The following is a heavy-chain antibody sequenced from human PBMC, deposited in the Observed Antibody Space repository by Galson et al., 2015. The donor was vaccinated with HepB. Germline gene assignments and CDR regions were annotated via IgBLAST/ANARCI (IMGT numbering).Heavy chain of an antibody. V-gene: IGHV3-48*02. Sequence: SLRLSCAASGFAFISYNMHWARQAPGKGLEWVAVINKDGNSKQYGASGKGRFTTSRDNAKNSLYQQMNSLRDEDTAVYYCVRDDYADKVVMFDYWGQGIQVTVSS. CDR3: VRDDYADKVVMFDY. D-gene: IGHD4/OR15-4a*01. J-gene: IGHJ4*02. CDR2: INKDGNSK. CDR1: GFAFISYN.